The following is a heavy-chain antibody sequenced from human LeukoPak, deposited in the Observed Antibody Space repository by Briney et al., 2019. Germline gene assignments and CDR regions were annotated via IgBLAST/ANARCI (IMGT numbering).Heavy chain of an antibody. D-gene: IGHD3-3*01. V-gene: IGHV1-18*01. CDR3: ARPESYDFWSGYYGSWAFDI. CDR1: GYTFTSYG. Sequence: ASVTVSCKASGYTFTSYGISWVRQAPGQGLEWMGWISAYNGNTNYAQKLQGRVTMTTDTSTSTAYMELRSLRSDDTAVYYCARPESYDFWSGYYGSWAFDIWGQGTMVTVSS. CDR2: ISAYNGNT. J-gene: IGHJ3*02.